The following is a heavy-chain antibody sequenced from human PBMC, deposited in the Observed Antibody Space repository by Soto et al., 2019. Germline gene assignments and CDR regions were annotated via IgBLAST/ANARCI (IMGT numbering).Heavy chain of an antibody. CDR2: MNTNTNTT. CDR1: GYTFTNND. J-gene: IGHJ5*02. Sequence: ASVKVSCKASGYTFTNNDINWVRQAPGQGLEWIGWMNTNTNTTDSAEVFEGRVSLTWDTSISTAYMQLNSLKIDDTGVYFCARYGRDDYGKNNWFDPWGPGTLVTVSS. CDR3: ARYGRDDYGKNNWFDP. V-gene: IGHV1-8*01. D-gene: IGHD4-17*01.